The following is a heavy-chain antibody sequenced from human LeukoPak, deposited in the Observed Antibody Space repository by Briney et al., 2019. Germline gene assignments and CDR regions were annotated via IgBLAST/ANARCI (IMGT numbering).Heavy chain of an antibody. V-gene: IGHV3-23*01. J-gene: IGHJ6*02. D-gene: IGHD6-6*01. CDR2: IYENGGTT. Sequence: PGGSLRLSCVGSGFTFRSHAMSWVRQAPEKGLEFVSGIYENGGTTYYADSVKGRFTISRDNSKNTLYLQMNSLRAEDTALYYCAKDLSIASRPVLSHWGQGTTVTVSS. CDR1: GFTFRSHA. CDR3: AKDLSIASRPVLSH.